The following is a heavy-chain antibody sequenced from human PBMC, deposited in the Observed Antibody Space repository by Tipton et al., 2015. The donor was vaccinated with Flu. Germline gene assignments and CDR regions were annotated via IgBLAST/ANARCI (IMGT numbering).Heavy chain of an antibody. CDR1: GESISSGNYY. D-gene: IGHD2/OR15-2a*01. CDR3: AAGGDTSMSRGDY. Sequence: TLSLTCTVSGESISSGNYYWSWIRQPAGKGLEWIGRTYTSGSTNYSPSLKSRVTISLDTSKNEFSLKLNFVTAADTAVYYCAAGGDTSMSRGDYWGQGTLVAVPS. J-gene: IGHJ4*02. CDR2: TYTSGST. V-gene: IGHV4-61*02.